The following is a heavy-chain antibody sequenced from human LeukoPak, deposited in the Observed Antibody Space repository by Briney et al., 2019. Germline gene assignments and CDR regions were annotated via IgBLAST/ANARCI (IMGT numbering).Heavy chain of an antibody. CDR3: AKLALRVWSGFVITQHDAFDI. CDR2: ISGSGGST. CDR1: GFTFSNYG. D-gene: IGHD3-3*01. Sequence: PGGSLRLSCAASGFTFSNYGMSWVRQAPGKGLEWVSAISGSGGSTYYADSVKGRFTISRDNSKNTLYLQMNSLRAEDTAVYYCAKLALRVWSGFVITQHDAFDIWGQGTMVTVSS. J-gene: IGHJ3*02. V-gene: IGHV3-23*01.